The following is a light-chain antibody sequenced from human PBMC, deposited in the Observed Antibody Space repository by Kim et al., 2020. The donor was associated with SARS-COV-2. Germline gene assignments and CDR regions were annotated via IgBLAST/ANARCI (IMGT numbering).Light chain of an antibody. CDR1: QSVSSNY. J-gene: IGKJ2*01. CDR2: GAS. Sequence: EIVLTQSPGTLSLSPGERATLSCRASQSVSSNYLTWYQQKPGQAPRLFIYGASRRMTGFPDRFSGSGSGTDFTLTISRLEPEDFAVYYCQQYGSSPYTFGQGTKVDIK. CDR3: QQYGSSPYT. V-gene: IGKV3-20*01.